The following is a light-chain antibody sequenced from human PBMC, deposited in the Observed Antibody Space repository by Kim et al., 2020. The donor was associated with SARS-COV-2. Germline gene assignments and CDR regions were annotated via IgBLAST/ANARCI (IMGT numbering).Light chain of an antibody. CDR3: ASRDSSGNLFV. V-gene: IGLV3-19*01. CDR2: GKD. Sequence: SSELTQDPSVSVALGQTVWISCQGDSLRTFFAYWYQQKPGQAPKLVIYGKDKRPSGIPARFSGSGSGNTASLTITGPQAEDEAVYYCASRDSSGNLFVFGSGTKGTVL. CDR1: SLRTFF. J-gene: IGLJ1*01.